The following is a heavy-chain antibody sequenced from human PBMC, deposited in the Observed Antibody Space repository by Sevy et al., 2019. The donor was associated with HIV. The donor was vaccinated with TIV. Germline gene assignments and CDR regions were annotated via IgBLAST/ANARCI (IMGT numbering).Heavy chain of an antibody. Sequence: GGSLRLSCAASGFTFSSYSMNCVRQAPGKGLEWVSSISSSSSYIYYAYSVKGRFTISRDNEKNSLYLQMNYLRGEDTAVYYCARDDSSGYANYYYGMDVWGQGTTVTVSS. CDR2: ISSSSSYI. CDR3: ARDDSSGYANYYYGMDV. V-gene: IGHV3-21*03. CDR1: GFTFSSYS. J-gene: IGHJ6*02. D-gene: IGHD3-22*01.